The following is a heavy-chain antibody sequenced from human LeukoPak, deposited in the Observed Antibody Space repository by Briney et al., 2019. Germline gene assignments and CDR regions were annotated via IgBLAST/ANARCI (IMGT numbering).Heavy chain of an antibody. V-gene: IGHV3-21*01. CDR2: ISTSSSYI. Sequence: GGSLRLSCAASGFTFSRYSMNWVRQAPGKGLEWVSSISTSSSYIYYADSVKGRFTISRDNAKNSLYLQMNSLRAEDTAVYYCAREKYYYGFDPWGQGTLVTVSS. CDR3: AREKYYYGFDP. CDR1: GFTFSRYS. D-gene: IGHD3-10*01. J-gene: IGHJ5*02.